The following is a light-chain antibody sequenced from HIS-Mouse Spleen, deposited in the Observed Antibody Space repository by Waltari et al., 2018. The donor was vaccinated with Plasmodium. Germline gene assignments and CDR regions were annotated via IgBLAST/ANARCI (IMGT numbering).Light chain of an antibody. CDR1: QSVSSY. J-gene: IGKJ3*01. CDR3: QQRSNGPIT. Sequence: EIVLTQSPATLSLSPGERATLSSRTSQSVSSYLAWYQHKPGQAPRLLIYDASKRATGIPARFSGSGSGTDFTFTISSLEPKDFAVYYGQQRSNGPITFGPGTKVDIK. CDR2: DAS. V-gene: IGKV3-11*01.